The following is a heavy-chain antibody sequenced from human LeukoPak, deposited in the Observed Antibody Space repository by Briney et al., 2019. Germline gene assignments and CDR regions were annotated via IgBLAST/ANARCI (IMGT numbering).Heavy chain of an antibody. CDR2: ISGSGGST. CDR1: GFTFSSYA. D-gene: IGHD3-9*01. V-gene: IGHV3-23*01. CDR3: AKDAEYYDILTGYHTPPDY. J-gene: IGHJ4*02. Sequence: SGGSLRLSCAASGFTFSSYAVSWVCQAPGKGLEWVSAISGSGGSTYYADSVKGRFTISRDNSKNTLYLQMNSLRAADTAVYYCAKDAEYYDILTGYHTPPDYWGQGTLVTVSS.